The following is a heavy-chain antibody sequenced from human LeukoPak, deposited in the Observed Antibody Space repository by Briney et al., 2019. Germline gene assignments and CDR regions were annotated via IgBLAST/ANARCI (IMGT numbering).Heavy chain of an antibody. J-gene: IGHJ5*02. CDR3: AKTPTRITGTTLVAP. V-gene: IGHV3-23*01. CDR1: GFTFSSYW. CDR2: ISGSGGST. D-gene: IGHD1-7*01. Sequence: GGSLRLSCAASGFTFSSYWMHWVRQAPGKGLVWVSAISGSGGSTYYADSVKGRFTISRDNSKNTLYLQMNSLRAEDTAVYYCAKTPTRITGTTLVAPWGQGTLVTVSS.